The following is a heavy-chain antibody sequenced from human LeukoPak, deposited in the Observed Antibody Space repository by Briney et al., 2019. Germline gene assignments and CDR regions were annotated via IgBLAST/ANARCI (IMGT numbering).Heavy chain of an antibody. CDR3: ARETVAGHYYYYYMDV. D-gene: IGHD6-19*01. V-gene: IGHV1-18*01. Sequence: ASVKVSCKASGYTFTSYGISWVRQAPGQGLEWMGWLSAYNGNTNYVQKLQGRVTMTTDTSTSTAYMELRSLRSDDTAVYYCARETVAGHYYYYYMDVWGKGTTVTVSS. J-gene: IGHJ6*03. CDR2: LSAYNGNT. CDR1: GYTFTSYG.